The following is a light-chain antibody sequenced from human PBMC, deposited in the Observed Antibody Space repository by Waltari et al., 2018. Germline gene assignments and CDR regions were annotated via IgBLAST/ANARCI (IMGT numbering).Light chain of an antibody. V-gene: IGKV3-20*01. J-gene: IGKJ1*01. CDR1: QRVSRA. CDR2: GAS. Sequence: EIVLTQSPGTLSLSLGERATVSCRASQRVSRALAWYQQKPGQAPRLLIDGASTRATGIPDRFSGSGSGTDFSLTISRLEPDDFAVYYCQHYLRLPVTFGQGTTVEI. CDR3: QHYLRLPVT.